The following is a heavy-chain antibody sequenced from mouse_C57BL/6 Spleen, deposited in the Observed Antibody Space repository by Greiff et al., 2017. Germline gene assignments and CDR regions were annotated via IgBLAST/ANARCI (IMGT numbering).Heavy chain of an antibody. D-gene: IGHD1-1*01. Sequence: EVKVEESGGGLVKPGGSLKLSCAASGFTFSSYAMSWVRQTPEKRLEWVATISDGCSYTYYPDNVKGRFTISRDNAKNNLYLQMSHLKSEDTAMYYCARVDYYGSRDYFDYWGQGTTLTVSS. V-gene: IGHV5-4*03. J-gene: IGHJ2*01. CDR1: GFTFSSYA. CDR3: ARVDYYGSRDYFDY. CDR2: ISDGCSYT.